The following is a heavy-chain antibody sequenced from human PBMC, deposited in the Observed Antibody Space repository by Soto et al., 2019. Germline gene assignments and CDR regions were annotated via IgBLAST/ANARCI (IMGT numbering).Heavy chain of an antibody. J-gene: IGHJ4*02. Sequence: QGQLVESGGGLVRPGGSLRLSCEASGFTFSDYYMTWIRQAPGKGLEWVSYISSSGSVMYYADSVKGRCTISRDNARNXLYLHIRSLRAEDTAVYYCARADWQRRDWNDPFDYWGQGTLVTVSS. V-gene: IGHV3-11*01. CDR3: ARADWQRRDWNDPFDY. CDR2: ISSSGSVM. D-gene: IGHD1-1*01. CDR1: GFTFSDYY.